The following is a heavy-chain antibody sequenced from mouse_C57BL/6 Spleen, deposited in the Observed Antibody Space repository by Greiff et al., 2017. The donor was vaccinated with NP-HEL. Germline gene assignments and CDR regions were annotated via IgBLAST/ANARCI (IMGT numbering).Heavy chain of an antibody. CDR2: INYDGSST. V-gene: IGHV5-16*01. CDR3: ARDIPHYAMDY. Sequence: DVMLVESEGGLVQPGSSMKLSCTASGFTFSDYYMAWVRQVPEKGLEWVANINYDGSSTYYLDSLKSRFIISRDNAKNILYLQMSSLKSEDTATYYCARDIPHYAMDYWGQGTSVTVAS. J-gene: IGHJ4*01. CDR1: GFTFSDYY.